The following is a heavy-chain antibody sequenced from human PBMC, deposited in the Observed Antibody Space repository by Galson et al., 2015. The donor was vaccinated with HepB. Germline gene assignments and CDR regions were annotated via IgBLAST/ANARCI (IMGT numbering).Heavy chain of an antibody. CDR3: AKDHHCGGGTCYYDAFDI. D-gene: IGHD2-15*01. J-gene: IGHJ3*02. Sequence: SLRLSCAASGFTFSYYGMQWVRQAPGKGLEWVAVIWYDGSDQYYVDSVKGRFTISRDNSKNTLYLQMNNLRAEDTAIYYCAKDHHCGGGTCYYDAFDIWGQGTMVTVSS. CDR2: IWYDGSDQ. V-gene: IGHV3-33*06. CDR1: GFTFSYYG.